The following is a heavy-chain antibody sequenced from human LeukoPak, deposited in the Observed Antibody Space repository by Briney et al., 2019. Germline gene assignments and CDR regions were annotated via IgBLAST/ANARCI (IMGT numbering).Heavy chain of an antibody. CDR3: ARGEVTTMTLRDLLLDY. CDR2: MSYDGSNK. J-gene: IGHJ4*02. CDR1: GCTFSNYA. V-gene: IGHV3-30-3*01. D-gene: IGHD4-17*01. Sequence: GRSLRLSCAASGCTFSNYAMHWVRQAPGKGLEWVALMSYDGSNKFYADSVKGRFTISRDNSKSTLYLQMNSLKAEDTAVYYCARGEVTTMTLRDLLLDYWGQGTLVTVSS.